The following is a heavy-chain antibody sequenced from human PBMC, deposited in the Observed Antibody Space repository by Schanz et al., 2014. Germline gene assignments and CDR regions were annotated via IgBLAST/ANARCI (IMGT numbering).Heavy chain of an antibody. D-gene: IGHD5-18*01. V-gene: IGHV3-30*04. CDR1: GFTFSTYA. CDR3: ARDGYRNGRPFDH. CDR2: ISYDGSNK. J-gene: IGHJ4*02. Sequence: QVQLVDSGGGVVQPGRSLRLSCAASGFTFSTYAMHWVRLAPGEGLEWVAVISYDGSNKYYADSVKGRFTISRDNSKNTLYLQMNSLRAEDTAVYYCARDGYRNGRPFDHWGQGTRVTVSA.